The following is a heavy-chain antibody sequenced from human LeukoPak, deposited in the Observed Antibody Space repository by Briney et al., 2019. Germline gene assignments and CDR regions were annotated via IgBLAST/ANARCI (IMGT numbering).Heavy chain of an antibody. J-gene: IGHJ3*02. V-gene: IGHV3-30-3*01. CDR2: ISYDGSNK. Sequence: PGRSLRLCCAASGFTFSSYAMHWVRQAPGKGLEWVAVISYDGSNKYYADSVKGRFTISRDNSKNTLYLQMNSLRAEDTAVYYCARDYGSGWYRRGAFDIWGQGTMVTVSS. D-gene: IGHD6-19*01. CDR3: ARDYGSGWYRRGAFDI. CDR1: GFTFSSYA.